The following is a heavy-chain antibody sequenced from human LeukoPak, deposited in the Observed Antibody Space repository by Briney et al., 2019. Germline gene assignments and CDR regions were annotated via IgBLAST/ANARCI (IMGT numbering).Heavy chain of an antibody. J-gene: IGHJ3*02. Sequence: ASVKVSCKASGYTFTIYDINWVRQATGQGLEWMGWMNPNSGNTGYAQKFQGRVTITRNTSISTAYMELSSLRSEDTAVYYCARGVPWGGAFDIWGQGTMVTVSS. CDR1: GYTFTIYD. CDR2: MNPNSGNT. D-gene: IGHD7-27*01. CDR3: ARGVPWGGAFDI. V-gene: IGHV1-8*03.